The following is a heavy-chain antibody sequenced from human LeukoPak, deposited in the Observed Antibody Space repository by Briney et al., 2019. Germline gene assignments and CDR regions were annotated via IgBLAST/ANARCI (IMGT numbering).Heavy chain of an antibody. Sequence: SVKVSCKASGGTFSSYAISWVRQAPGQGLEWMGGIIPIFGTANYAQKFQGRVTIAADESTSTAYMELSSLRSEDTAVYYCAREAPRGSSGWYYWGQGTLVTVSS. CDR2: IIPIFGTA. D-gene: IGHD6-19*01. CDR3: AREAPRGSSGWYY. J-gene: IGHJ4*02. V-gene: IGHV1-69*13. CDR1: GGTFSSYA.